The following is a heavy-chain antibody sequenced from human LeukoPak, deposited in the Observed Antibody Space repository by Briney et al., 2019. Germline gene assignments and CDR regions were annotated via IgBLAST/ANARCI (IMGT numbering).Heavy chain of an antibody. CDR3: ARDYRKLDYYGMDV. V-gene: IGHV1-69*13. CDR2: IIPLFGTA. D-gene: IGHD1-14*01. CDR1: GGTFSSYA. Sequence: ASVKVSCTASGGTFSSYAINWVRQAPGQGLEWMGGIIPLFGTANYAQKFQGRVTITADESTSTAYMELSSLRSEDTAVYYCARDYRKLDYYGMDVWGQGTTVTVSS. J-gene: IGHJ6*02.